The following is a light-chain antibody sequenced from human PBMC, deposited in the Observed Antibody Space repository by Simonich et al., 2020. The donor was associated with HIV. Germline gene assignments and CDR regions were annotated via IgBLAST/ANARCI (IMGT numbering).Light chain of an antibody. J-gene: IGLJ3*02. CDR1: ALPKQY. V-gene: IGLV3-25*03. CDR2: KDR. Sequence: SYELTQPPSVSVSPGQTARITCSGDALPKQYAYWYQQKPGQAPVLVLYKDRERPSGIPERFSGSSSGTTVTLTISGVQAEDEADYYCQSADSSGTWVFGGGTKLTVL. CDR3: QSADSSGTWV.